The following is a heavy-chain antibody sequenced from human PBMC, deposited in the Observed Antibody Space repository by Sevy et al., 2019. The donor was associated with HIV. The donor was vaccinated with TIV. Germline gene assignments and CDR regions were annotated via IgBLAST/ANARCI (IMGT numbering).Heavy chain of an antibody. V-gene: IGHV3-30*04. CDR3: ARDGGYDSRGYDLSNY. J-gene: IGHJ4*02. CDR2: ISYDGSNK. Sequence: GGSLRLSCAASGFTFSTYAMHWVRQAPGKGLEWVAVISYDGSNKYYADSVKGRFTISRDSSKNTLYVQMNSLRAEDTAVYFCARDGGYDSRGYDLSNYWGQGTLVTVSS. CDR1: GFTFSTYA. D-gene: IGHD3-22*01.